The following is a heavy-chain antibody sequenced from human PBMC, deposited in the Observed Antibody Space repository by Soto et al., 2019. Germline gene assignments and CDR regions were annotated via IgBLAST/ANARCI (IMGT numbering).Heavy chain of an antibody. CDR2: INPILSMS. J-gene: IGHJ4*02. CDR1: GDTFTFYS. CDR3: ASSYGSGYRAFDY. Sequence: QVQLVQSGAEVKKPGSSVRVSCKASGDTFTFYSINWVRQAPGLELEWMGRINPILSMSNYAQRFQGRVTMTADKSTSTAYMELSSLRSEDTAMYYCASSYGSGYRAFDYWGPGALVTVSS. D-gene: IGHD3-10*01. V-gene: IGHV1-69*02.